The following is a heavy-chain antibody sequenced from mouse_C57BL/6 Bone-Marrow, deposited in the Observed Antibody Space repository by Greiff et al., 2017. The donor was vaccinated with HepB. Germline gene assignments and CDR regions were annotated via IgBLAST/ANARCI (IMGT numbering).Heavy chain of an antibody. Sequence: EVQRVESGGGLVQPGGSLKLSCAASGFTFSDYYMYWVRQTPEKRLEWVAYISNGGGSTYYPDTVTGRFTISRDNAKNTLYLQMSRLKSEDTAMYYCARHHYSNYYWYFDVWGTGTTVTVSS. V-gene: IGHV5-12*01. CDR1: GFTFSDYY. J-gene: IGHJ1*03. CDR3: ARHHYSNYYWYFDV. D-gene: IGHD2-5*01. CDR2: ISNGGGST.